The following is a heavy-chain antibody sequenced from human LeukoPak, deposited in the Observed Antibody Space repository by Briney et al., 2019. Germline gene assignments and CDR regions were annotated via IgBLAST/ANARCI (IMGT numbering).Heavy chain of an antibody. D-gene: IGHD3-3*02. J-gene: IGHJ4*02. CDR3: VSGYHFAVGYFPF. V-gene: IGHV4-39*01. CDR1: GGSVSSSTYH. CDR2: IYFSGRT. Sequence: SETLSLTCTVSGGSVSSSTYHSGWIRQPPGKGLEWVGNIYFSGRTYYNPSLQSRVTISVDTSKNQLSLKLTSVPAADTAVYYCVSGYHFAVGYFPFWGQGILVTVSS.